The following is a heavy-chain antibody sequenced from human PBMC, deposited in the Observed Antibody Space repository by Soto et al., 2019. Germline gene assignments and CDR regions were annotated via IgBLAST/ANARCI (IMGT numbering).Heavy chain of an antibody. CDR1: GGSFNSGAYY. J-gene: IGHJ4*01. V-gene: IGHV4-31*03. CDR3: ARVGHSGDFEDF. D-gene: IGHD4-17*01. CDR2: IYDTGTS. Sequence: QVQLQESGPRLLKPSQTLSLTCTVSGGSFNSGAYYWSWPRQHPAKGLEWIASIYDTGTSAYTPSIRSRLSMSIYTSKSQFSLTLASVTAADTAVYYCARVGHSGDFEDFWGQGTLVTVSS.